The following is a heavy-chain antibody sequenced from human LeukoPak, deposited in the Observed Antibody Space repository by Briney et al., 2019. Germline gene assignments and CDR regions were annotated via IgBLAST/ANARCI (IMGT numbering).Heavy chain of an antibody. CDR3: ARGKRGKGLKTYYYDSSGYWPIDY. CDR2: INHSGST. J-gene: IGHJ4*02. D-gene: IGHD3-22*01. Sequence: SETLSLTCTVSGGSISRYYWSWIRQPPGKGLEWIGEINHSGSTNYNPSLKSRVTISVDTSKNQFSLKLSSVTAADTAVYYCARGKRGKGLKTYYYDSSGYWPIDYWGQGTLVTVSS. V-gene: IGHV4-34*01. CDR1: GGSISRYY.